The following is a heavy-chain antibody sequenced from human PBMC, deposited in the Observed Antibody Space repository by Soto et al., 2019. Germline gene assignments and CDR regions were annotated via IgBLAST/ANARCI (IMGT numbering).Heavy chain of an antibody. CDR1: GFRFSDYD. Sequence: PGGSLRLSCVGSGFRFSDYDMNWIRQAPGKGLEWISYISGSGWTTFYADSVKGRFTMSRDNARNSFYLQMNNLRAEDTALYYCAKGISTSSGCPVFQHWGQGTLVTVS. CDR2: ISGSGWTT. J-gene: IGHJ1*01. D-gene: IGHD6-19*01. CDR3: AKGISTSSGCPVFQH. V-gene: IGHV3-11*01.